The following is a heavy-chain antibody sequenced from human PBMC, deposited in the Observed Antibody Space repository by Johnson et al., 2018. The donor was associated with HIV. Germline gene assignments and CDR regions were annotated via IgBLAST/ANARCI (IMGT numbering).Heavy chain of an antibody. J-gene: IGHJ3*02. CDR1: GFIFSSYG. D-gene: IGHD3-9*01. V-gene: IGHV3-33*06. CDR3: AKDLRVFDWFNAYDAFDI. Sequence: QVQLVESGGGLVQPGRSPRLSCAASGFIFSSYGMHWVRQAPGKGLEWVAVIWYDGSNKYYADSVKGRFTISRDNSKNTLYLQMNSLRADDTAVYYCAKDLRVFDWFNAYDAFDIWGQGTMVTVSS. CDR2: IWYDGSNK.